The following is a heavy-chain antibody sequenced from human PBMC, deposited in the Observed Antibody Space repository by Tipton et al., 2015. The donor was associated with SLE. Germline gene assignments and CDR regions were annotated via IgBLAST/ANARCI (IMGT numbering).Heavy chain of an antibody. CDR1: GGSFSGYY. D-gene: IGHD3-22*01. J-gene: IGHJ3*02. CDR2: INHSGST. V-gene: IGHV4-34*01. Sequence: TLSLTCAVYGGSFSGYYWSWIRQPPGKGLEWIGEINHSGSTNYSPSLKSRVTISVDTSKNQFSLKLSSVTAADTAVYYCASNYDPTPVAFDIWGQGTMVTVSS. CDR3: ASNYDPTPVAFDI.